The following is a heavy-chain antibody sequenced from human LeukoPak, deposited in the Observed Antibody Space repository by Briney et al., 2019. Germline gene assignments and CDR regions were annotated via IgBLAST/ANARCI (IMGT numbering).Heavy chain of an antibody. V-gene: IGHV5-51*01. J-gene: IGHJ4*02. CDR3: ARQSTVTTYYFDY. CDR2: IYPGDSDT. Sequence: HGESLKISCKGSGYSFTSYWIGWVRQMPGKGLEWMGIIYPGDSDTRYSPSFQGQVTISADKSISTAYLQWSSLKASDTAMYYCARQSTVTTYYFDYWGQGTLVTVSS. CDR1: GYSFTSYW. D-gene: IGHD4-17*01.